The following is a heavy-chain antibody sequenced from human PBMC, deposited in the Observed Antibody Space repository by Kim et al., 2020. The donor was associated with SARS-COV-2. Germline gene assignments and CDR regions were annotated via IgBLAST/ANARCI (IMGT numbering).Heavy chain of an antibody. CDR2: IWYDGSNK. D-gene: IGHD2-2*01. V-gene: IGHV3-33*01. CDR3: ARKLLYCSSTSCSSYGMDV. CDR1: GFTFSNYG. Sequence: GGSLRLSCAASGFTFSNYGIHWVRQAPGKGLEWVALIWYDGSNKYYADSGKGRFTMSRDNSKNTVSLQMNSLRAEDTAVYYCARKLLYCSSTSCSSYGMDVWGQGTTVTVSS. J-gene: IGHJ6*02.